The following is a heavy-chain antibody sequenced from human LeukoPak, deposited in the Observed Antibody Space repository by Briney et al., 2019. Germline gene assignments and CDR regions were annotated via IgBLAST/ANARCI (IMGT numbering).Heavy chain of an antibody. J-gene: IGHJ3*02. CDR3: ARDRHDFWSGSRDAFDI. CDR2: IYYSGST. V-gene: IGHV4-59*01. D-gene: IGHD3-3*01. Sequence: SETLSLTCTVSGGSISSYYWSWIRQPPGKGLEWIGYIYYSGSTNYNPSLKSRVTISVDTSKNQFSLKLCSVTAADTAVYYCARDRHDFWSGSRDAFDIWGQGTMVTVSS. CDR1: GGSISSYY.